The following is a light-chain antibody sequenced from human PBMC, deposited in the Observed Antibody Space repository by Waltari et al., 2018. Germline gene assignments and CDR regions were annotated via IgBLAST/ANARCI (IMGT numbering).Light chain of an antibody. V-gene: IGKV3-11*01. CDR2: EAS. J-gene: IGKJ5*01. CDR1: QSVSSY. Sequence: EIVLTQSPATLSLSPGERATLSCRASQSVSSYLAWYQQKPGQAPRLLIYEASNRATGIAARFSGSGSGTDFTLTISSLEPEDFAVYYCQLRSNWLSTFGQGTRLEIK. CDR3: QLRSNWLST.